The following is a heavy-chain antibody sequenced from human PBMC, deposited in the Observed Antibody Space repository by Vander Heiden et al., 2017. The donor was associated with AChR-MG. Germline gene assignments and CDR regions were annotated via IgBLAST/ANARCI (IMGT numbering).Heavy chain of an antibody. CDR2: TSSSSGTI. D-gene: IGHD1-1*01. CDR1: GLTFSNYE. V-gene: IGHV3-48*03. Sequence: EVQQVVSGGGLVQPGGSLRLSCTSYGLTFSNYEMNWVRQAPGNGLEWISYTSSSSGTIYYADSVKGRFTISRDNAKNSLYLQMNSLRAEDTAAYYCARGMTGSAGSAFDIWGQGTMVTVSS. J-gene: IGHJ3*02. CDR3: ARGMTGSAGSAFDI.